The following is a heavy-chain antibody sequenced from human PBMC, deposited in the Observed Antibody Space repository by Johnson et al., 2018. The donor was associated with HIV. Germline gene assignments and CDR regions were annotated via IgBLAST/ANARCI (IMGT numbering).Heavy chain of an antibody. J-gene: IGHJ3*01. CDR1: GFSFSNYW. CDR3: ARDVYAGAHEN. D-gene: IGHD5/OR15-5a*01. V-gene: IGHV3-7*03. CDR2: IKEDGSDK. Sequence: EVQLVESGGGLVQPGESLRLSCAASGFSFSNYWMTWVRQAPGKVLEWVATIKEDGSDKYYVDSVKGRFTISRDNAKNSLYLQMNSLRAEDTAVYYCARDVYAGAHENWGQGTRVTVSS.